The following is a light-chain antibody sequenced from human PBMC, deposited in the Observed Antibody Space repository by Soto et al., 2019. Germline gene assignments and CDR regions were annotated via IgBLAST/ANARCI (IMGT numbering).Light chain of an antibody. J-gene: IGKJ4*01. CDR2: GAS. CDR3: QQYNSWPPLT. CDR1: QSISSN. Sequence: EIVMTQSPATLSVSPGERATLSCRASQSISSNLAWYQQKPGQAPRLLIHGASTRAAGVPARFSGRGSGTAFTLTISSLQSEDLGDYYCQQYNSWPPLTFGGGTKVEIK. V-gene: IGKV3-15*01.